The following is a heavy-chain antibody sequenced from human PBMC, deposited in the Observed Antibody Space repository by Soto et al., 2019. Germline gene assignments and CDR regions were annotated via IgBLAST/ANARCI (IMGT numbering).Heavy chain of an antibody. V-gene: IGHV4-38-2*02. CDR2: IYHSGST. J-gene: IGHJ4*02. Sequence: PSETLSLTCAVSGYSISRYYYWGWLRQPPWKGLEWMGSIYHSGSTYYNPSLESRVTRSLDTSKNQVSLKLSSVTAADRAMYFCARERKNEYGSGINFDYWGPGTLVTVSS. D-gene: IGHD3-10*01. CDR1: GYSISRYYY. CDR3: ARERKNEYGSGINFDY.